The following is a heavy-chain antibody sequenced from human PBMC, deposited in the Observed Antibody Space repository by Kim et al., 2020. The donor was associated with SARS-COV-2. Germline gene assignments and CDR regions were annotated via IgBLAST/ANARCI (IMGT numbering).Heavy chain of an antibody. D-gene: IGHD5-18*01. V-gene: IGHV1-46*01. J-gene: IGHJ4*02. CDR3: ARDGYADY. CDR2: GGST. Sequence: GGSTSYAQKFQGRVTMTRDTSTSTVYMELSSLRSEDTAVYYCARDGYADYWGQGTLVTISS.